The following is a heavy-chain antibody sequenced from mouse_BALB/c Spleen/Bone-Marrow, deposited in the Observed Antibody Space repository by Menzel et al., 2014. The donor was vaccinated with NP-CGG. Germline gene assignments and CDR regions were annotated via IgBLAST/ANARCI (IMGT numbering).Heavy chain of an antibody. CDR2: IDPENGNT. V-gene: IGHV14-1*02. CDR3: ASGYYGSSPYWYFDV. D-gene: IGHD1-1*01. CDR1: GFNIKDYY. Sequence: EVHLVESGAELVRPGALVKLSRKASGFNIKDYYMHWVKQRPEQGLEWIGWIDPENGNTIYDPKFQGKASITADTSSNTAYLQLSSLTSEDTAVYYCASGYYGSSPYWYFDVWGAGTTVTVSS. J-gene: IGHJ1*01.